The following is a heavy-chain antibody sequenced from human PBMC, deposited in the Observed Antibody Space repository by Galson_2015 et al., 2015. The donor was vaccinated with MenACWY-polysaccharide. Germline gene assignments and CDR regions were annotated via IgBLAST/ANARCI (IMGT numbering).Heavy chain of an antibody. CDR3: AKDVRCLLNSSEWWGFDF. D-gene: IGHD6-25*01. CDR2: ISWNGGSI. Sequence: SLRLSCAASGFTFVDYAMHWVRQAPGKGLEWVSGISWNGGSIVYGDSVKGRFTISRDNAKNSLYLQMNSLRAEDTALNYCAKDVRCLLNSSEWWGFDFWGQGTLVTVSS. J-gene: IGHJ4*02. CDR1: GFTFVDYA. V-gene: IGHV3-9*01.